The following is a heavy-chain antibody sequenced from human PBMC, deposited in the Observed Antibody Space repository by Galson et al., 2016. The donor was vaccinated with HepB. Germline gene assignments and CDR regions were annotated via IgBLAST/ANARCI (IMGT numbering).Heavy chain of an antibody. J-gene: IGHJ2*01. D-gene: IGHD6-6*01. CDR3: ARDAYRSSHLDL. CDR1: GDSIRNYY. Sequence: SETLSLTCTVSGDSIRNYYWSRLRQPPGKGLEWIAYVFYTGTTNYNPSLRSRVTASVDTSKNQFSLNLSSVTAADTAIYYCARDAYRSSHLDLWGRGTLVTVSS. V-gene: IGHV4-59*01. CDR2: VFYTGTT.